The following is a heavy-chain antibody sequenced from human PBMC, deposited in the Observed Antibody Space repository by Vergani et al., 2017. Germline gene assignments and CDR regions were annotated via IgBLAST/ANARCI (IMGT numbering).Heavy chain of an antibody. J-gene: IGHJ6*02. CDR1: GYTFTSYG. D-gene: IGHD6-13*01. V-gene: IGHV1-18*04. Sequence: QVQLVQSGAEVKKSGASVKVSCKASGYTFTSYGISWVRQAPGQGLEWMGWISAYNGNTNYAQKLQGRVTMTTDTSTSTAYMELSSLRSEDTAVYFCARDLAAAGLYYYYGMDVWGQGTTVTVSS. CDR3: ARDLAAAGLYYYYGMDV. CDR2: ISAYNGNT.